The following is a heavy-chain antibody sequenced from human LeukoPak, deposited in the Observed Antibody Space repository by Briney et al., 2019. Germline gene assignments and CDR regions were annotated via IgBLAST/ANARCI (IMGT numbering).Heavy chain of an antibody. CDR3: ARHFSGGGPGGKSPYYFDY. CDR1: GGSISSSSYY. Sequence: SETLSLTCTVSGGSISSSSYYWGWIRQPPGKGLEWIGSIYYSGSTYYNPSLKSRVTISVDTSKNQFSLKLSSVTAADTAVYYCARHFSGGGPGGKSPYYFDYWGQGTLVTVSS. V-gene: IGHV4-39*01. CDR2: IYYSGST. D-gene: IGHD2-8*02. J-gene: IGHJ4*02.